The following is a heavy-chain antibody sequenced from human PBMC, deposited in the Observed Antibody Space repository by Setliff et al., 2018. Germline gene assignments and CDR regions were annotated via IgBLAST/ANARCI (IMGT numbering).Heavy chain of an antibody. CDR2: IVVGSGHT. J-gene: IGHJ3*02. Sequence: GASVKVSCKASGFSFSSSALQWVRQARGQRLEWIGWIVVGSGHTKYAQKLQGRVTMATDISTSTAYMELRSLRSDDTAVYYCARGGYSYGYDHGFDIWGQGTMVTVSS. CDR3: ARGGYSYGYDHGFDI. CDR1: GFSFSSSA. V-gene: IGHV1-58*01. D-gene: IGHD5-18*01.